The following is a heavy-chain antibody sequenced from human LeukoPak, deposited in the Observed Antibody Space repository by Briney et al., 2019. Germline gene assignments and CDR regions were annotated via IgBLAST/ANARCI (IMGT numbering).Heavy chain of an antibody. CDR2: ISGSGADT. Sequence: GGSLRLSCATSGFTFNDYAMNWVRQAPGKGLEWVAGISGSGADTYYADSVKGRFTISRDNSKNTLYLQMNSLRAEDTAVYYCAKIGTRVVPAATGFDYWGQGTLVTVSS. J-gene: IGHJ4*02. CDR3: AKIGTRVVPAATGFDY. V-gene: IGHV3-23*01. CDR1: GFTFNDYA. D-gene: IGHD2-2*01.